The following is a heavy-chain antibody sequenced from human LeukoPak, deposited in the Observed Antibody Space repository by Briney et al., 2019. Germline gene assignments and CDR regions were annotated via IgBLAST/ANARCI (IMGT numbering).Heavy chain of an antibody. D-gene: IGHD1-14*01. J-gene: IGHJ4*02. CDR1: GVTFSSYA. CDR2: ISGSGGNT. Sequence: SGGSLRLSCAASGVTFSSYAMNWVRQVPGKGLEWVASISGSGGNTYYADSVKSRYTISSDNSKNTLYLQMNSLRADDTAVYYCAKPAKTDYADYWGQGTLVTVSS. V-gene: IGHV3-23*01. CDR3: AKPAKTDYADY.